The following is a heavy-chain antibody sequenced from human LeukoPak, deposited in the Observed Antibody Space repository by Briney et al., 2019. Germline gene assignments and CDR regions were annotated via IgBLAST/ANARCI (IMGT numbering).Heavy chain of an antibody. D-gene: IGHD3-3*01. CDR1: GGSFSGYY. V-gene: IGHV4-34*01. J-gene: IGHJ3*02. CDR3: ARDLSQVGVVTLGASDI. CDR2: INHSGST. Sequence: SETLSLTCAVYGGSFSGYYWSWIRQPPGKGLEWIGEINHSGSTNYNPSLKSRVTISVDTSKNQLSLDLTSVTAADTAVYYCARDLSQVGVVTLGASDIWGQGTMVTVSS.